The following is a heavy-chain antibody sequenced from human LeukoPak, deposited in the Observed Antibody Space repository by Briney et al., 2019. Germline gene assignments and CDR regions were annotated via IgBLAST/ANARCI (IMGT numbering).Heavy chain of an antibody. D-gene: IGHD6-13*01. CDR3: ARRYISSSWTGYYFDY. V-gene: IGHV3-21*01. CDR2: ISSSSSYI. J-gene: IGHJ4*02. CDR1: GFTFSSYS. Sequence: GGSLRLSCAASGFTFSSYSMNWVRQATGKGLEWVSSISSSSSYIYYADSVKGRFTISRDNAKNSLYLQMNSLRAEDTAVYYCARRYISSSWTGYYFDYWGQGSLVTVSS.